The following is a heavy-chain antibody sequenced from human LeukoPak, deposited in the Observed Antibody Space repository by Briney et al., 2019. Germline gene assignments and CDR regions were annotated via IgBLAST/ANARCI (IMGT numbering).Heavy chain of an antibody. V-gene: IGHV4-34*01. J-gene: IGHJ5*02. CDR3: ARTCLTPETIVVVPAAMPGGRYFDWLLRATLNWFDP. D-gene: IGHD2-2*01. CDR1: GGSFSGYY. CDR2: INHSGST. Sequence: PSETLSLTCAVYGGSFSGYYWSWIRQPPGKGLEWIGEINHSGSTNYNPSLKSRVTISVDTSKNQFSLKLSSVTAADTAVYYCARTCLTPETIVVVPAAMPGGRYFDWLLRATLNWFDPWGQGTLVTVSS.